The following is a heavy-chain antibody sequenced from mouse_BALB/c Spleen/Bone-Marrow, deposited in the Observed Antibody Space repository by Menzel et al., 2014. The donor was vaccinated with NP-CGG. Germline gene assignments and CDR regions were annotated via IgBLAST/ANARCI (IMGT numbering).Heavy chain of an antibody. D-gene: IGHD1-1*01. V-gene: IGHV14-1*02. CDR1: GFNIKDYY. CDR2: IDPENGNT. J-gene: IGHJ2*01. Sequence: VQLQQSGAELVRPGALVKLSCKASGFNIKDYYMHWVIQRPEQGLEWIGWIDPENGNTIYDPKFQGKASITADTSSNTAYLQLSSLTSEDTAVYYCASRYGSSFDYWGQGTTLTVSS. CDR3: ASRYGSSFDY.